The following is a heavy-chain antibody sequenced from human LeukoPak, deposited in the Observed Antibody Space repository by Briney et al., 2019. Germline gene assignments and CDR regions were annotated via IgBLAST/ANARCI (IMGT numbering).Heavy chain of an antibody. V-gene: IGHV1-58*02. J-gene: IGHJ6*03. Sequence: SVTVSCKASGFTFTSSAMQWVRQARGQRLEWMGWIVVGSGNTNYAQKFQERVTITRDMSTSTAYMELSSLRSEDTAVYYCAADFRVTMVRGSHWYYMDVWGKGTTVTISS. D-gene: IGHD3-10*01. CDR2: IVVGSGNT. CDR1: GFTFTSSA. CDR3: AADFRVTMVRGSHWYYMDV.